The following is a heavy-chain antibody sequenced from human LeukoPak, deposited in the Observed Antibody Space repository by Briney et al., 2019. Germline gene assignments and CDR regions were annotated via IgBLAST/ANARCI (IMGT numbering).Heavy chain of an antibody. J-gene: IGHJ4*02. CDR1: GYTLTELS. D-gene: IGHD3-22*01. CDR3: ATDPPRFDRYDSSGYYY. Sequence: GASVKVSCKVSGYTLTELSMHWVRQAPGKGLEWMGGFDPEDGETIYAQKFQGRVTMTEDTSTDTAYMELSSLRSEDTAVYYCATDPPRFDRYDSSGYYYWGQGTLVTVSS. CDR2: FDPEDGET. V-gene: IGHV1-24*01.